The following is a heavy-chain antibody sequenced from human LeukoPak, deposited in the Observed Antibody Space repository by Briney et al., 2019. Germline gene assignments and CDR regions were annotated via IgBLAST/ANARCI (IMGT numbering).Heavy chain of an antibody. Sequence: GGSLRLSCAASGFTFSDYYMSWVRQAPGQGLEWVSVIYSSGSTYYTDSVKGRFTISRDTSKNTLYLQMNSLRGDDTAVYYCARGATTIRGLNSFDIWGQGTMVTVSS. CDR1: GFTFSDYY. V-gene: IGHV3-53*01. CDR3: ARGATTIRGLNSFDI. D-gene: IGHD3-10*01. J-gene: IGHJ3*02. CDR2: IYSSGST.